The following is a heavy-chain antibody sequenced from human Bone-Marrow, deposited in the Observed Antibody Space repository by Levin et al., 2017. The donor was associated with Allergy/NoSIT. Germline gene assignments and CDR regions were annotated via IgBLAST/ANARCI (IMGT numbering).Heavy chain of an antibody. CDR1: GFSLSTSKMG. J-gene: IGHJ5*02. CDR2: IYWDDEK. V-gene: IGHV2-5*02. Sequence: SGPTLVKPTQTLTLTCTFSGFSLSTSKMGVGWFRQSPGKALEWLALIYWDDEKRYSPSLNSRLTITKDTSRNQVVLTMTNMDLVDTATYYCARRRWEYYGRSGYPLFDPWGQGTLVTVSS. D-gene: IGHD3-22*01. CDR3: ARRRWEYYGRSGYPLFDP.